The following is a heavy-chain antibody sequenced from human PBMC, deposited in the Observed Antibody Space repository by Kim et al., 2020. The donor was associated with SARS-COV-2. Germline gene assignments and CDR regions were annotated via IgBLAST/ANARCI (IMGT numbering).Heavy chain of an antibody. J-gene: IGHJ4*02. D-gene: IGHD5-18*01. V-gene: IGHV3-33*01. Sequence: FADSGKGRFTIPRDNSKNTVYLQMNSLTVEDTAVYYCARRGGGYSYGFLDYWGQGTLVTVSS. CDR3: ARRGGGYSYGFLDY.